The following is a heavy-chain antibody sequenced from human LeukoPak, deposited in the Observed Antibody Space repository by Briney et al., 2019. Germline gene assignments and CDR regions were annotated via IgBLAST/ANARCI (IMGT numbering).Heavy chain of an antibody. CDR3: ARPLTVWGSYRYTFDY. J-gene: IGHJ4*02. D-gene: IGHD3-16*02. CDR1: GYSFTTNW. Sequence: GESLKISCKGSGYSFTTNWIGWVRQMPGKGLEWMGVIYPADSDTRYSPSFQGQVTISADRSISTAYLQWSSLKASDTAMYYCARPLTVWGSYRYTFDYWGQGTLVTVSS. CDR2: IYPADSDT. V-gene: IGHV5-51*01.